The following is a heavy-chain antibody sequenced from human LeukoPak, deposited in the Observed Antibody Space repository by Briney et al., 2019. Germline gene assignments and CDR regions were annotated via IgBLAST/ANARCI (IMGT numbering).Heavy chain of an antibody. CDR2: IYYSGST. D-gene: IGHD6-13*01. CDR3: ARVGGIAAFDY. Sequence: SETLSLTCTVSGGSISSYYWSWIRQPPGKGLEWIGYIYYSGSTNYNPSLKSRVTISVDTSKNQFSLKLSSVTAADAAVYYCARVGGIAAFDYWGQGTLVTVSS. V-gene: IGHV4-59*01. J-gene: IGHJ4*02. CDR1: GGSISSYY.